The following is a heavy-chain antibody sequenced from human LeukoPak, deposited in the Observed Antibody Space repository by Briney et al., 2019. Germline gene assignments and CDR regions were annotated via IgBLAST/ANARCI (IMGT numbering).Heavy chain of an antibody. CDR3: AKDLPTSCSSTSCYTHFDY. CDR2: ISGSGGST. D-gene: IGHD2-2*02. V-gene: IGHV3-23*01. CDR1: GFTFSSYA. J-gene: IGHJ4*02. Sequence: GGSLRLSCAASGFTFSSYAMSWVRQAPGKGLEWVSAISGSGGSTYYADSVKGRFTISRDNSKNTLYLQMNSLRAEDTAVYYCAKDLPTSCSSTSCYTHFDYWGQGTLVTVSS.